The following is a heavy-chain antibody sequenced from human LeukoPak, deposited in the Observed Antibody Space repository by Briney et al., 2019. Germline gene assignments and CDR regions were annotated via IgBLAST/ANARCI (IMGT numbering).Heavy chain of an antibody. CDR2: VYSGGST. CDR1: GFSISSDS. V-gene: IGHV3-53*01. CDR3: ATSPAKYYFDY. Sequence: PGGSLRLSCTASGFSISSDSINWVRQAPGKGLEWVSIVYSGGSTYYADSVKGRFTISRDSSKNTLYFQMSSLRAEDTAVYYCATSPAKYYFDYWGQGTLVTVSS. J-gene: IGHJ4*02.